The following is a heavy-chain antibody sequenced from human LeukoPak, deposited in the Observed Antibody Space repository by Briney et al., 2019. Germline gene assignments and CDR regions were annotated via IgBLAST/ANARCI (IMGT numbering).Heavy chain of an antibody. CDR1: GFTFGDYA. D-gene: IGHD3-9*01. CDR2: IRSKAYGGTK. Sequence: GGSLRLSCTASGFTFGDYAMSWVRQAPGKGLEWVGFIRSKAYGGTKEYAASVKGRFTISRDDSKSIVYLQMNSLRDEDTAVYYCARSFRVVYFDWFQRFDPWGQGTLVTVSS. CDR3: ARSFRVVYFDWFQRFDP. J-gene: IGHJ5*02. V-gene: IGHV3-49*04.